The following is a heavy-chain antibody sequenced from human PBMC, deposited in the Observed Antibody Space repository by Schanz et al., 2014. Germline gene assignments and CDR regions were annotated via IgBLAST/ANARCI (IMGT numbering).Heavy chain of an antibody. V-gene: IGHV3-30*03. J-gene: IGHJ4*02. CDR2: ISYHGSEK. D-gene: IGHD3-22*01. CDR3: ATSYDTSDYSGFDY. Sequence: QVQLVESGGSVVQPGRSLRLSCAGSGFSFSDYGMHWVRQAPGRGLEWVAVISYHGSEKYYADSVKGRFTISRDNSKNTLYLQMNSLRTEYTAVYFCATSYDTSDYSGFDYWGQGSLVTVSS. CDR1: GFSFSDYG.